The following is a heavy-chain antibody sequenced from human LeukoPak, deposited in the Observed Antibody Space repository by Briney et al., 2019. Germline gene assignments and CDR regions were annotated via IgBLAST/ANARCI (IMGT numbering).Heavy chain of an antibody. CDR3: AGDFLTGLYYFDY. CDR1: GLTFSSYA. J-gene: IGHJ4*02. CDR2: ISSSGSTK. Sequence: GGSLRLSCAASGLTFSSYAMSWVRQAPGKGLEWVSYISSSGSTKYYADSVEGRFTISRDNAKNSLDLQMSSLRDEDTAVYYCAGDFLTGLYYFDYWGQGTLVTVSS. D-gene: IGHD3-9*01. V-gene: IGHV3-48*02.